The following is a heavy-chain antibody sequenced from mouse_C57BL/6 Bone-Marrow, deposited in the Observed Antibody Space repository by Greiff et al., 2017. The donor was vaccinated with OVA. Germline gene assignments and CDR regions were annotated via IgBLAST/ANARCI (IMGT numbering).Heavy chain of an antibody. CDR3: ARMINY. D-gene: IGHD2-3*01. Sequence: EVQLQQSGPELVKPGASVKLSCKASGYTFTDYNMHWVKQSHGKSLEWSGYINPNNGGTSYNPKFKGHAPLTVKKSSNTAYLELRSLTSEDSAVYYCARMINYWGQGTPPPVSP. CDR1: GYTFTDYN. V-gene: IGHV1-22*01. CDR2: INPNNGGT. J-gene: IGHJ2*01.